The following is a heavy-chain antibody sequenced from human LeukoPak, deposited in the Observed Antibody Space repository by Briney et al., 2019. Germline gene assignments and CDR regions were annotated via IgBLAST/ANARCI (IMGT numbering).Heavy chain of an antibody. V-gene: IGHV4-59*02. CDR3: SEGYFEPFAH. J-gene: IGHJ4*02. CDR2: LSYTGKT. CDR1: GASVSNSH. D-gene: IGHD2/OR15-2a*01. Sequence: PSETLSLTCAVSGASVSNSHWNWIRQFPGKGLEWIGCLSYTGKTDYSPSLSSRVTISLGTSNNQVALKLKSVTAADTAVYYCSEGYFEPFAHWGPGTLVTGSS.